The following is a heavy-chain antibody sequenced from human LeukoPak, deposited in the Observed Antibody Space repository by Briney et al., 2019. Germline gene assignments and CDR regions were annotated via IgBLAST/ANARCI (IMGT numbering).Heavy chain of an antibody. CDR2: ISSSSSYI. V-gene: IGHV3-21*04. Sequence: GGSLRLSCAASGFTFSSYSMNWVRQAPGKGLEWVSSISSSSSYIYYADSVKGRFTISRDNSKNTLYLQLNSLRAEDTAVYYCAKGRSLPPYYFDYWGQGTLVTVSS. CDR3: AKGRSLPPYYFDY. CDR1: GFTFSSYS. J-gene: IGHJ4*02.